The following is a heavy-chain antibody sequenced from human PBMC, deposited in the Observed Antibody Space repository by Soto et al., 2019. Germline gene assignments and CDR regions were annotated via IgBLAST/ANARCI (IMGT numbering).Heavy chain of an antibody. V-gene: IGHV3-23*01. CDR1: GFTFSSYA. D-gene: IGHD6-13*01. CDR3: AHLSHSSRRYYYGMDV. CDR2: ISGSGGST. Sequence: QPGGSLRLSCAASGFTFSSYAMSWVRQAPGKGLEWVSAISGSGGSTYYADSVKGRFTISRDNSKNTLYLQMNSLRAEDTAVYYCAHLSHSSRRYYYGMDVWGQGTTVTVSS. J-gene: IGHJ6*02.